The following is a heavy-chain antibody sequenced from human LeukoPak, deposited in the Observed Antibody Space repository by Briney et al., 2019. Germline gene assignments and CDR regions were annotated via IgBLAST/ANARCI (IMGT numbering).Heavy chain of an antibody. CDR2: INPSGGST. D-gene: IGHD1-7*01. CDR3: ASLGTKTGTTKVPFDY. V-gene: IGHV1-46*01. Sequence: ASVKVSCKASGYTFTSYYMHWVRQAPGQGLEWMGIINPSGGSTGYAQKFQGRVTMTRDTSTSTVYMELSSLRSEDTAVYYCASLGTKTGTTKVPFDYWGQGTLVTVSS. J-gene: IGHJ4*02. CDR1: GYTFTSYY.